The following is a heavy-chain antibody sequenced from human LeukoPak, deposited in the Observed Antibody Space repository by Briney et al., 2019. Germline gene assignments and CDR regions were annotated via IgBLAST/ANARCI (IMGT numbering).Heavy chain of an antibody. Sequence: PGGSLRLSCAASGFTFSSYAMSWVRHAPGKGLEWVSAISGSGGSTYYADSVKGRFTISRDNSKNTLYLQMNSLRAEDTAVYYCAKRTYGDYYFDYWGQGTLVTVSS. J-gene: IGHJ4*02. D-gene: IGHD4-17*01. CDR2: ISGSGGST. CDR1: GFTFSSYA. CDR3: AKRTYGDYYFDY. V-gene: IGHV3-23*01.